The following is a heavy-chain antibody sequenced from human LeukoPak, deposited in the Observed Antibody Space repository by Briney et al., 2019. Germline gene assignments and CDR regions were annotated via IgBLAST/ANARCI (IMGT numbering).Heavy chain of an antibody. CDR1: GFTFSSYA. V-gene: IGHV3-23*01. Sequence: GGSLRLSCAASGFTFSSYAMSWVRQAPGKGLEGVSAISGSGGSTYYADSVKGRFTISRDNSKNTLYLQMNSLRAEDTAVYYCAKYLDYGDYGYYYYYYYMDVWGKGTTVTVSS. J-gene: IGHJ6*03. D-gene: IGHD4-17*01. CDR2: ISGSGGST. CDR3: AKYLDYGDYGYYYYYYYMDV.